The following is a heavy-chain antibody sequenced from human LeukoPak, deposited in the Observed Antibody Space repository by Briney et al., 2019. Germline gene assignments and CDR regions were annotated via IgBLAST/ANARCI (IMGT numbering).Heavy chain of an antibody. Sequence: ASVKVSCKASGYTFTGYDINWVRQATGQGLEWMGWMNPNSGNTGYAQKLQGRVTMTTDTSTSTAYMKLRSLRSDDTAVYYCARVEGVAGTYYYYYGMDVWGQGTTVTVSS. J-gene: IGHJ6*02. V-gene: IGHV1-8*01. CDR1: GYTFTGYD. CDR3: ARVEGVAGTYYYYYGMDV. D-gene: IGHD6-19*01. CDR2: MNPNSGNT.